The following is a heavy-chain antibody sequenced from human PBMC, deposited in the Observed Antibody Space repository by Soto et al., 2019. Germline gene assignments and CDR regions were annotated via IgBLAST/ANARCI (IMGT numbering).Heavy chain of an antibody. D-gene: IGHD3-10*02. V-gene: IGHV4-4*02. CDR3: ASVRGGYYYAMDV. CDR1: GGSISSSNW. CDR2: IYHSGST. J-gene: IGHJ6*02. Sequence: QVQLQESGPGLVKPSGTLSLTCAVSGGSISSSNWWSWVRQPPGKGLEWIGEIYHSGSTNYNPSLKSRVTVSVDKSKNPFSLKLSSVTAADTAVYYCASVRGGYYYAMDVWGQGTTVTVSS.